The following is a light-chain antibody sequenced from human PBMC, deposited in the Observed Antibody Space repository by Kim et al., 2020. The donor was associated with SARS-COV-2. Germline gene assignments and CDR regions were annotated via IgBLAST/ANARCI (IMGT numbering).Light chain of an antibody. CDR2: YDS. CDR3: QVWDGSSDHPNWV. V-gene: IGLV3-21*04. CDR1: NIGSDG. Sequence: GQRARMTMGGNNIGSDGVDWYEEKQGQAAVLVIYYDSDRPSGIPERFSGSNSGNTATVTISRVEAGDEADYYCQVWDGSSDHPNWVFGGGTQLTVL. J-gene: IGLJ3*02.